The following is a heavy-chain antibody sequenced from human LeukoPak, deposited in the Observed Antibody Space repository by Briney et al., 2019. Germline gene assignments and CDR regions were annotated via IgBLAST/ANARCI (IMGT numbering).Heavy chain of an antibody. J-gene: IGHJ6*03. V-gene: IGHV2-5*02. D-gene: IGHD6-6*01. CDR1: GFSLSTSGLG. Sequence: SGPTLFNPTQTLTLTFTFSGFSLSTSGLGVGWIRQPPGKALEWLALIYWDDDKRYSPSLKSRLTITKDTSKNQVVLTMTNMDPVDTATYYCAHRLSGQLAMDVWGKGTTVTVSS. CDR2: IYWDDDK. CDR3: AHRLSGQLAMDV.